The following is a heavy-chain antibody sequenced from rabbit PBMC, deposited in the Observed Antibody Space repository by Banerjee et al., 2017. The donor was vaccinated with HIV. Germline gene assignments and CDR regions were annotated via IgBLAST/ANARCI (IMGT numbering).Heavy chain of an antibody. CDR2: IYGGSSGST. V-gene: IGHV1S45*01. CDR1: GFSFSSDYY. CDR3: VRDQAGDADYGPYYLNL. J-gene: IGHJ4*01. D-gene: IGHD2-1*01. Sequence: QQQLEESGGGLVKPGGTLTLTCTTSGFSFSSDYYMCWVRQAPGKGLECIACIYGGSSGSTYYASWAKGRFTISTTSSTTVTLQMTSLTAADTATYFCVRDQAGDADYGPYYLNLWGQGTLVTVS.